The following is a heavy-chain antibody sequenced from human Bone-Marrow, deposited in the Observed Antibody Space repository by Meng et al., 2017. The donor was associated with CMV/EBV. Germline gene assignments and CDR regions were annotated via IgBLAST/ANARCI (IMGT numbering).Heavy chain of an antibody. CDR2: IYHAGST. J-gene: IGHJ6*02. CDR1: GFSVSSDY. V-gene: IGHV3-53*01. CDR3: ARVRGSYYNFGMDV. Sequence: GESLKISCAVSGFSVSSDYMNWVRQAPGKGLEWVTVIYHAGSTYYADAVKGRFNITRDSSKNTLHRQMNSLRAEDTAVYYCARVRGSYYNFGMDVWGQGTTVTVSS. D-gene: IGHD3-10*01.